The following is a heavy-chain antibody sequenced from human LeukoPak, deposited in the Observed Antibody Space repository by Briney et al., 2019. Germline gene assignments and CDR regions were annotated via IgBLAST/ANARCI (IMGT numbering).Heavy chain of an antibody. V-gene: IGHV3-23*01. Sequence: GGSLRLSCAASGFTFSSYVMGWVRQAPEKGLEWVSALSGSGGSTYYADSVRGRFTISRDNSKSTLYLQMNSLRAEDTAIYYCAENFYGDYNVFFDYWGQGTLVTVSS. CDR2: LSGSGGST. D-gene: IGHD4-17*01. CDR1: GFTFSSYV. CDR3: AENFYGDYNVFFDY. J-gene: IGHJ4*02.